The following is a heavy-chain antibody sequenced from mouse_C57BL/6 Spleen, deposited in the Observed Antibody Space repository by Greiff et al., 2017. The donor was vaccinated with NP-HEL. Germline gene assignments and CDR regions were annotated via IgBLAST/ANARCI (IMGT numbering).Heavy chain of an antibody. Sequence: ESGPGLVKPSQSLSLTCSVTGYSITSGYYWNWIRQFPGNKLEWMGYISYDGSNNYNPSLKNRISITRDTSKNQFFLKLNSVTTEDTATYYCARDPDYYGSSYGYWYFDVWGTGTTVTVSS. CDR1: GYSITSGYY. D-gene: IGHD1-1*01. CDR3: ARDPDYYGSSYGYWYFDV. J-gene: IGHJ1*03. CDR2: ISYDGSN. V-gene: IGHV3-6*01.